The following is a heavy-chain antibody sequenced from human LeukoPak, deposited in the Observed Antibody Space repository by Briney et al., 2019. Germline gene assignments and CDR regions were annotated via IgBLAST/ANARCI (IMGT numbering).Heavy chain of an antibody. D-gene: IGHD3-22*01. V-gene: IGHV1-18*01. Sequence: ASVKVSCKASGYTFTRYGISWVRQAPGQGLEWMGWISAYNGNTNYAQKLQGRVTMTTDTSTSTAYMELRSLRSDDTAVYYCARANYYYDSSGYSYYFDYWGQGTLVTVSS. CDR2: ISAYNGNT. CDR1: GYTFTRYG. CDR3: ARANYYYDSSGYSYYFDY. J-gene: IGHJ4*02.